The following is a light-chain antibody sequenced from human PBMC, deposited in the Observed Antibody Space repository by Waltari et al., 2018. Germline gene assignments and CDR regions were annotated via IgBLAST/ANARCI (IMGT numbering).Light chain of an antibody. CDR3: QQYSSSTGT. CDR1: QTIKSNH. V-gene: IGKV3-20*01. Sequence: EIVLTQSPGTMSLYPGDRAILYCRASQTIKSNHLAWYQQKPGQAPRLLIHGASSRNIGSPDRFFGNGSGTDFTLTISRLEPEDSCVYYCQQYSSSTGTFGQGTKVEIK. J-gene: IGKJ1*01. CDR2: GAS.